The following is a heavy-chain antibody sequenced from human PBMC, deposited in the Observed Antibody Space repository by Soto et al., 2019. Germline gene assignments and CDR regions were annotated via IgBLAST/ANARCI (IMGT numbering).Heavy chain of an antibody. CDR3: ARDPTIADYGMDV. J-gene: IGHJ6*02. Sequence: PSETLSLTCTVSGGSISSYYWSWIRQPPGKGLEWIGYIYYSGSTNYNPSLKSRVTISVDTSKNQFSLKLSSVTAADTAVYYCARDPTIADYGMDVWGQGTTVTVSS. V-gene: IGHV4-59*01. D-gene: IGHD6-13*01. CDR2: IYYSGST. CDR1: GGSISSYY.